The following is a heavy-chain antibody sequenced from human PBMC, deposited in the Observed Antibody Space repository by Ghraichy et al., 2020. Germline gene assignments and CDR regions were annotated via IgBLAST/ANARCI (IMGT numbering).Heavy chain of an antibody. V-gene: IGHV4-28*01. D-gene: IGHD4-23*01. J-gene: IGHJ5*02. CDR1: GYSISSSNW. CDR2: IYYSGST. Sequence: SETLSLTCAVSGYSISSSNWWGWIRQPPGKGLEWIGYIYYSGSTYYNPSLKSRVTMSVDTSKNQFSLKLSSVTAVDTAVYYCARNRVYGGTNWFDPWGQGTLVTVSS. CDR3: ARNRVYGGTNWFDP.